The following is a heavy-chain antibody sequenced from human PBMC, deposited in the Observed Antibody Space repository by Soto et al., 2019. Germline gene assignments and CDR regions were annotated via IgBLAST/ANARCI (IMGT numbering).Heavy chain of an antibody. V-gene: IGHV4-30-4*01. CDR2: IYYSGST. J-gene: IGHJ6*02. D-gene: IGHD1-7*01. CDR3: ARVTGTRNYYYYYGMDV. Sequence: SETLSLTCTVSGGSISSGDYYWSWIRQPPGKGLEWIGYIYYSGSTYYNPSLKSRVTISVDTSKNQFSLKLSSVTAADTAVYYCARVTGTRNYYYYYGMDVWGQGTTVTVSS. CDR1: GGSISSGDYY.